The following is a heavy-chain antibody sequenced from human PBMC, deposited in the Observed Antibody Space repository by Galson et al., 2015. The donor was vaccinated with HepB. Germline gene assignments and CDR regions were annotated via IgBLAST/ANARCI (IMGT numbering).Heavy chain of an antibody. CDR2: IYTGTGT. D-gene: IGHD2-2*01. CDR3: ARDSDAYQDGAFDI. Sequence: SLRLSCAASGFTVGSNYITWVRQAPGKGLEWVSVIYTGTGTYYAETVKGRFTVSRDNSNNSVYLQMNSLTAEDTAVYYCARDSDAYQDGAFDIWGQGTLVTVSS. J-gene: IGHJ3*02. CDR1: GFTVGSNY. V-gene: IGHV3-53*01.